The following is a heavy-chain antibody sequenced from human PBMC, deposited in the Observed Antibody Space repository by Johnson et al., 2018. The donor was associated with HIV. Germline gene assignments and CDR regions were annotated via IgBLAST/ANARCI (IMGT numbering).Heavy chain of an antibody. V-gene: IGHV3-30*02. D-gene: IGHD5-18*01. CDR3: AKDRLAMGILDI. CDR1: GFTFSSYG. CDR2: IRYDGSNK. J-gene: IGHJ3*02. Sequence: QMLLVESGGGVVQPGGSLRLSCAASGFTFSSYGMHWVRQAPGKGLEWVAFIRYDGSNKYYADSVKGRFTISRDNSKNMLYLQVNSLRAEDTAIYYCAKDRLAMGILDIWGQGTVVIVSS.